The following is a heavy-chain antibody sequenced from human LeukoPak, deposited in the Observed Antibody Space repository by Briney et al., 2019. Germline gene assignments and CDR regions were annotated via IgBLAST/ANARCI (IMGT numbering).Heavy chain of an antibody. D-gene: IGHD5-12*01. Sequence: GSVMVSCKASGYNFAGFYIFWVRQAPGQGLENMGWISPKTGATDYVQKFRGRVTMTRDTSMNTIYMELSGLIYDDTAVYSCARANSGDDDEFDLWGKGTLVTVSS. CDR3: ARANSGDDDEFDL. CDR2: ISPKTGAT. J-gene: IGHJ4*02. CDR1: GYNFAGFY. V-gene: IGHV1-2*02.